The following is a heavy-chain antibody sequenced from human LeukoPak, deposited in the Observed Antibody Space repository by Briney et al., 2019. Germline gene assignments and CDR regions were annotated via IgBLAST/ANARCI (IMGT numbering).Heavy chain of an antibody. CDR3: ARSNDHYDFWSGYCIFDY. V-gene: IGHV3-7*01. Sequence: PGGSLRLSCAASGFTFSSYWMSWVRQAPGKGLEWVANIKQDGSEKYYVDSVKGRFTISRDNAKNSLYLQMNSLRAEDTAVYYCARSNDHYDFWSGYCIFDYWGQGTLVTVSS. CDR2: IKQDGSEK. D-gene: IGHD3-3*01. CDR1: GFTFSSYW. J-gene: IGHJ4*02.